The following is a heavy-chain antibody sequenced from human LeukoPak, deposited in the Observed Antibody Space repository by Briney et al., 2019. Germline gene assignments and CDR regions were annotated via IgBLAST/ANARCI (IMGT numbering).Heavy chain of an antibody. V-gene: IGHV3-48*04. J-gene: IGHJ6*03. D-gene: IGHD3-3*01. Sequence: GGSLRLSCAASGFSFSSYSMNWDRQAPGKGLEWISYIGASSATIYYADSVQGRFTISRDNAKNSLYLQMDNLRAEDTAVYYCAKVFGVQYFYYMDVWGNGATVIVSS. CDR2: IGASSATI. CDR1: GFSFSSYS. CDR3: AKVFGVQYFYYMDV.